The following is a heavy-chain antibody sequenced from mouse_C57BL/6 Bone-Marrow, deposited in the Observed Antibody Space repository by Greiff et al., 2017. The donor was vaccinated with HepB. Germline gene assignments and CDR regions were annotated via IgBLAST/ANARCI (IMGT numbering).Heavy chain of an antibody. Sequence: QVQLQQPGAELVKPGASVKLSCKASGYTFTSYWMHWVKQRPGQGLEWIVMIHPNSGSTNYNEKFKSKATLTVDKSSSTAYMQLSSLTSEDSAVYYCARRQIYYGSSYPYYFDYWGQGTTLTVSS. V-gene: IGHV1-64*01. J-gene: IGHJ2*01. CDR1: GYTFTSYW. CDR3: ARRQIYYGSSYPYYFDY. CDR2: IHPNSGST. D-gene: IGHD1-1*01.